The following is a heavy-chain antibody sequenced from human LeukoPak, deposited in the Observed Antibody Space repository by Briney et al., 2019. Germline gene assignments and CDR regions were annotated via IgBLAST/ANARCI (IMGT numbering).Heavy chain of an antibody. J-gene: IGHJ4*02. CDR3: ARGGVTVDY. CDR1: GGSISSGGYS. V-gene: IGHV4-30-4*07. D-gene: IGHD3-10*01. CDR2: IYYSGST. Sequence: PSETLSLTCAVSGGSISSGGYSWSWLRQPPGKGLEWIGYIYYSGSTYYNPSLKSRVTISVDTSKNQFSLKLSSVTAADTAVYCCARGGVTVDYWGQGTLVTVSS.